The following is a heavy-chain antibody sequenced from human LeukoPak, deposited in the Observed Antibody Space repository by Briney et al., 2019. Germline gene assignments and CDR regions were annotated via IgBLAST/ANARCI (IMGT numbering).Heavy chain of an antibody. CDR2: TYYRSKWYN. V-gene: IGHV6-1*01. J-gene: IGHJ1*01. CDR1: GDSVSSNSAA. CDR3: ARGPITYYYDSSGYWGSSKYFQH. Sequence: SQTLSLTCAISGDSVSSNSAAWNWIRQSPSRGLEWLGRTYYRSKWYNDYAVSVKSRITINPDTSKNQFSLKLSSVTAADTAVYYCARGPITYYYDSSGYWGSSKYFQHWGQGTLVTVSS. D-gene: IGHD3-22*01.